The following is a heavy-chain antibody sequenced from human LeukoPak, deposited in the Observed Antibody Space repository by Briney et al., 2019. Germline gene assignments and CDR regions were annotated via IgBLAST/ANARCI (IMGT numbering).Heavy chain of an antibody. D-gene: IGHD2-8*01. J-gene: IGHJ4*02. CDR1: GFTFSSYS. CDR2: ISGSDGST. CDR3: AKDLSPGVY. V-gene: IGHV3-23*01. Sequence: GGSLRLSCAGSGFTFSSYSMSWVRQARGKGVEGVSAISGSDGSTYYADSVKGRFTISRDNSKNTLYLQMNSLRAEDTAVYYCAKDLSPGVYWGQGTLVTVSS.